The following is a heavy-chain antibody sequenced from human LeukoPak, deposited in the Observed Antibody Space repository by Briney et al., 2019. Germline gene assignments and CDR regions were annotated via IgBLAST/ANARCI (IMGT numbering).Heavy chain of an antibody. Sequence: GGSLRLSCAASGFTFSNYAMSWVRQAPGKGLEWLSGISGSGGSTYFADSVKGRFTNSRDNSKNTLYLQMNSLRAEDTGVYYCAKGAYSSGWTGIDYWGQGTLVTVSS. J-gene: IGHJ4*02. CDR3: AKGAYSSGWTGIDY. CDR2: ISGSGGST. CDR1: GFTFSNYA. V-gene: IGHV3-23*01. D-gene: IGHD6-19*01.